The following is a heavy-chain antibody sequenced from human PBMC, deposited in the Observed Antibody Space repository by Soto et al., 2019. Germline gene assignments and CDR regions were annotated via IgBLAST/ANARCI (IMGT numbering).Heavy chain of an antibody. J-gene: IGHJ4*02. Sequence: QITLKESGPTLVKPTQTLTLTCTFSGFSLSTSGVGVGWIRQPPGKALEWLALIYWDDDKRYSPSLKSRLTIXKXTXXNQVVLTMTNMDPVDTATYYCAHRRDTAMGVYFDYWGQGTLVTVSS. D-gene: IGHD5-18*01. CDR2: IYWDDDK. CDR1: GFSLSTSGVG. V-gene: IGHV2-5*02. CDR3: AHRRDTAMGVYFDY.